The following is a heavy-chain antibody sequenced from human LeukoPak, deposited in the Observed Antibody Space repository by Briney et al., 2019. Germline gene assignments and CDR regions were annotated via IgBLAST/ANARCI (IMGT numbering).Heavy chain of an antibody. D-gene: IGHD3-16*01. CDR2: INPSGDST. CDR3: AKLATSDTGETY. J-gene: IGHJ4*02. Sequence: ASVKVSCKASGYTFTINHIHWVRRAPGQGLEWMGVINPSGDSTTYAQNFQGRVIMTRDTSTSTVYMELRSLRSEDTAIYYCAKLATSDTGETYWGQGTLVTVSS. V-gene: IGHV1-46*01. CDR1: GYTFTINH.